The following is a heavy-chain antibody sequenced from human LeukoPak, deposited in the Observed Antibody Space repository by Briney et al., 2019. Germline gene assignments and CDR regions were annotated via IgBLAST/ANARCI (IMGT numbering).Heavy chain of an antibody. V-gene: IGHV3-30*02. Sequence: GGSLRLSCTASGFTFSNYDMHWVRQAPGKGLEWVTFIQDNGNNKYYADSVKGRFTISRDNSKNTLYLQMNSLRLEDTAVYYCAKDRKDGSAWYGLADWGQGTLVTVSS. CDR1: GFTFSNYD. CDR2: IQDNGNNK. CDR3: AKDRKDGSAWYGLAD. J-gene: IGHJ4*02. D-gene: IGHD6-13*01.